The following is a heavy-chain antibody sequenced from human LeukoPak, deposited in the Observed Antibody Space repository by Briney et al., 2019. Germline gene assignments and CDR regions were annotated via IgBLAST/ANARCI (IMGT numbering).Heavy chain of an antibody. Sequence: GGSLRLSCAASGFTFSSYGMHWVRQAPGKGLEWVAVISYDGSNKYNADSVKGRFTISRDNSKNTLYLQMNSLRAEDTAVYYCARCGSSSWTSFDYWGQGTLVTVSS. D-gene: IGHD6-13*01. CDR1: GFTFSSYG. CDR2: ISYDGSNK. CDR3: ARCGSSSWTSFDY. J-gene: IGHJ4*02. V-gene: IGHV3-30*03.